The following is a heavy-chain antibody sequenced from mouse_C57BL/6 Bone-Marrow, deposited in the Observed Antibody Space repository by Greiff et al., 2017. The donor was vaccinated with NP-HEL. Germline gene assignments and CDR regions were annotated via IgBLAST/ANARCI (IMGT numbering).Heavy chain of an antibody. J-gene: IGHJ4*01. Sequence: VQLQQSGAELAPPGAGVKRGCKACGDIFTSYWMHWVTQRPGQGLEWIGYIPPSSGYTKYNQKFKDKATLTADKSSSTAYMQLSSLTYEDSAVYYCARSGDLLEYYYAMDYWGQGTSVTVSS. CDR3: ARSGDLLEYYYAMDY. CDR1: GDIFTSYW. CDR2: IPPSSGYT. V-gene: IGHV1-7*01. D-gene: IGHD2-1*01.